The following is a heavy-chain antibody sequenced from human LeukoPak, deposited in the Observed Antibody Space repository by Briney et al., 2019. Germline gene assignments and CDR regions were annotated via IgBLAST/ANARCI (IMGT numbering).Heavy chain of an antibody. D-gene: IGHD2/OR15-2a*01. CDR1: GFSIAIYG. Sequence: GGALRLSCAVSGFSIAIYGITWVRQTPEKGLEWVSAISENPERRHYSNSVTGRFIISRDRSKNTVFLQMTSLRAEDTGVYYCAREENTLLLSLDYWGLGTLVTVSS. J-gene: IGHJ4*02. CDR3: AREENTLLLSLDY. CDR2: ISENPERR. V-gene: IGHV3-23*01.